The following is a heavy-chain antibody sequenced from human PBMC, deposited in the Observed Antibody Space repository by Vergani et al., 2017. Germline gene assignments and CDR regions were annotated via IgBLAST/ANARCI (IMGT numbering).Heavy chain of an antibody. CDR2: ISSSSSYI. V-gene: IGHV3-23*04. Sequence: EVQLVESGGGLVQPGRSLRLSCTASGFTFGDYAMSWVRQAPGKGLEWVSSISSSSSYIYYADSVKGRFTISRDNSKNTLYLQMNSLRAEDTAVYYCAKEGGDVAFDIWGQGTMVTVSS. D-gene: IGHD3-10*01. CDR1: GFTFGDYA. J-gene: IGHJ3*02. CDR3: AKEGGDVAFDI.